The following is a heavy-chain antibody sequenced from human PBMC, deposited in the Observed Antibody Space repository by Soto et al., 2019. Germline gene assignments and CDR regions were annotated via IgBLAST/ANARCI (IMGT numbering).Heavy chain of an antibody. CDR3: ARAKPHRIAVAGDSFDY. CDR1: GYTFTSYY. J-gene: IGHJ4*02. Sequence: QVQLVQSGAEVKKPGASVKVSCKASGYTFTSYYMHWVRQAPGQGLEWMGIINPSGGSTSYAQKFQGRVTMTRDTSTSTVYMELSSLRSEDTAVYYCARAKPHRIAVAGDSFDYWGQGTLVTVSS. V-gene: IGHV1-46*01. CDR2: INPSGGST. D-gene: IGHD6-19*01.